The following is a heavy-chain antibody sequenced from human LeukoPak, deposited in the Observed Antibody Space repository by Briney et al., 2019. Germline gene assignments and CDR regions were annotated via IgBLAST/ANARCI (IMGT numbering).Heavy chain of an antibody. D-gene: IGHD3-9*01. CDR3: ARSNSYYDILTGYSPAAFDI. J-gene: IGHJ3*02. CDR2: INHSGST. V-gene: IGHV4-34*01. Sequence: PSETLSLTCAVYGGSFSGYYWSWIRQPPGKGLEWIGEINHSGSTNYNPSLKSRVTISVDTSKNQFSLKLSSVTAADTAVYYCARSNSYYDILTGYSPAAFDIWGQGTMVTVSS. CDR1: GGSFSGYY.